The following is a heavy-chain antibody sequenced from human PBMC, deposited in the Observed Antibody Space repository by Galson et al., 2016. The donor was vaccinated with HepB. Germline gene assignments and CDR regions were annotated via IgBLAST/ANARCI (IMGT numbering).Heavy chain of an antibody. CDR2: ISYVGSHK. V-gene: IGHV3-30*18. J-gene: IGHJ4*02. Sequence: SLRLSCAASGFTFSSYAMHWVRQAPGKGLEWVAVISYVGSHKYYAASVKGRFTISRDNSKNTLSLQMNSLRAEDTAVYYCAKNDILAGYSAFDYWGQGTLVTVSS. CDR3: AKNDILAGYSAFDY. D-gene: IGHD3-9*01. CDR1: GFTFSSYA.